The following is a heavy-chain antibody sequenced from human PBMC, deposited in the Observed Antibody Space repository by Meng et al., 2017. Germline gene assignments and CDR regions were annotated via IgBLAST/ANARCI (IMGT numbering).Heavy chain of an antibody. V-gene: IGHV3-30*18. CDR3: AKGVSSGWLGFDY. J-gene: IGHJ4*02. CDR2: ISYDGSNK. CDR1: GFTFSSYW. D-gene: IGHD6-19*01. Sequence: VQLEESGGGLVQPGGSLRLSCAASGFTFSSYWMHWVRQAPGKGLEWVTVISYDGSNKYYADSVKGRFTISRDNSKNTLYLQMNSLRAEDTAVYYCAKGVSSGWLGFDYWGQGALVTVSS.